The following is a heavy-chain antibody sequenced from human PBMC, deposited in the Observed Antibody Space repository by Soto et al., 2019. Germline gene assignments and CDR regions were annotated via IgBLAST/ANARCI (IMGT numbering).Heavy chain of an antibody. Sequence: EVQLVESGGGLGKPGGSLRLSCAASGFTFSSYSMNWVRQAPGKGLEWVSSISSSSSYIYYADSVKGRFTISRDNAKNSLYLQMNSLRAEDTAVYYCARDRWGAAAGPDYWGQGTLVTVSS. D-gene: IGHD6-13*01. J-gene: IGHJ4*02. V-gene: IGHV3-21*01. CDR1: GFTFSSYS. CDR3: ARDRWGAAAGPDY. CDR2: ISSSSSYI.